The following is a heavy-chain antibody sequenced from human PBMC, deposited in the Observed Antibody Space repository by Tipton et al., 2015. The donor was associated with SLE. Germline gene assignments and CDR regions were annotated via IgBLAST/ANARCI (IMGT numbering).Heavy chain of an antibody. CDR1: GFTFGDYA. CDR3: TRDRGYSYGNEGAFDI. D-gene: IGHD5-18*01. V-gene: IGHV3-49*04. J-gene: IGHJ3*02. Sequence: SLRLSCTASGFTFGDYALCWVRQAPGKGLEWVGFIRSKAYGGTSEYAASVKGRFTISRDDSKSIAYLQMNSLKTEDTAVYYCTRDRGYSYGNEGAFDIWGQGTMVTVSS. CDR2: IRSKAYGGTS.